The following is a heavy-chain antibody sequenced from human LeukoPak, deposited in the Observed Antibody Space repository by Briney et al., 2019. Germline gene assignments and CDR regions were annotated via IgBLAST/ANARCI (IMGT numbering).Heavy chain of an antibody. Sequence: ASGPTLVKPTHTLTLTCTFSGFSLSTTGVGVGRIRQPPGKALEWLAHVSWDDDKRYSPSLKTRLTITKDTSKNKVVRTMTNMDPVDTAPYFCARPYFFGTGLYFDYWGQGSPVTVSS. CDR1: GFSLSTTGVG. V-gene: IGHV2-5*02. CDR3: ARPYFFGTGLYFDY. J-gene: IGHJ4*02. CDR2: VSWDDDK. D-gene: IGHD3-10*01.